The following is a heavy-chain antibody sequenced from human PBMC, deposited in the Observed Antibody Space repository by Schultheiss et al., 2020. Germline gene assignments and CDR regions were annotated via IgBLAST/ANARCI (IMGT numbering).Heavy chain of an antibody. V-gene: IGHV4-4*02. Sequence: SETLSLTCAVSGGSISSSNRWSWVRQPPGKGLEWIGEIYHSGSTNYIPSLQGRVTISVDKSKSQFSLKLSSVTAADTAVYYCARHYPKLGISLWGGGTLGTVSA. D-gene: IGHD7-27*01. J-gene: IGHJ2*01. CDR2: IYHSGST. CDR1: GGSISSSNR. CDR3: ARHYPKLGISL.